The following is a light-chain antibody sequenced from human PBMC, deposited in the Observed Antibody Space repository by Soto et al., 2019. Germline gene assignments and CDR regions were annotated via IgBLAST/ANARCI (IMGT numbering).Light chain of an antibody. CDR2: SFS. CDR3: AAWDDSLNGYV. CDR1: SSNIGGNT. J-gene: IGLJ1*01. Sequence: QSVLTQPPSASGTPGQRVTISCSGSSSNIGGNTVNWYQQLPGTAPKLLIYSFSQRPSGVPDRFSGSKSGTSASLAISGLQSEDEADYYCAAWDDSLNGYVFGTGTKVTVL. V-gene: IGLV1-44*01.